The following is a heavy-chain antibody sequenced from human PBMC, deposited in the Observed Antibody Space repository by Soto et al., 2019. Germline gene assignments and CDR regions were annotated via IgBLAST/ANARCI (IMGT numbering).Heavy chain of an antibody. V-gene: IGHV4-59*08. CDR2: IYYSGTT. D-gene: IGHD1-1*01. CDR1: SGSINNYY. J-gene: IGHJ4*02. Sequence: SETLSLTCAVSSGSINNYYWTWIRQPPGKGLEWIGYIYYSGTTNYNPSLKSRVIISVDTSKKQFSLKLSSVTAADTAVYYCARGTMSSGYHFDYWDQGTLVTVSS. CDR3: ARGTMSSGYHFDY.